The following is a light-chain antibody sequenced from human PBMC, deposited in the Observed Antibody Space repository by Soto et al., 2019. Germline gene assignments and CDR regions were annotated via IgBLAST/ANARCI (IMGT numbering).Light chain of an antibody. V-gene: IGLV2-14*01. Sequence: QSALTQPASVSGSPGQSITISCTGTSSDVGTYNFVSWYRQHPVKAPILIIFDVSSRPSGISNRFSGSKSGNTASLTISGVQAEDEADYYCSSYANSDTMIFGGGTNLTVL. CDR1: SSDVGTYNF. J-gene: IGLJ2*01. CDR2: DVS. CDR3: SSYANSDTMI.